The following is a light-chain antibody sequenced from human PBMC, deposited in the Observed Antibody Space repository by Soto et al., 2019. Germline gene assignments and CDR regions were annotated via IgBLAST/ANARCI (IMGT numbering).Light chain of an antibody. Sequence: QSALTQPASVSGSPGQSITISCTGTSSDVGAYNSVSWYQQHPGKAPKLMIYEVSNRPSGVSNRFSGSKSGNTASLTISGLQAEDEADYYCSSYTSSGTLVVFGGGTKLTVL. CDR1: SSDVGAYNS. V-gene: IGLV2-14*01. CDR3: SSYTSSGTLVV. CDR2: EVS. J-gene: IGLJ2*01.